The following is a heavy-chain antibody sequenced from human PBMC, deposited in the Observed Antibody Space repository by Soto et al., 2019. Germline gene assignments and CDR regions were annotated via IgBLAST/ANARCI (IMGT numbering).Heavy chain of an antibody. CDR3: ARDPGDYYFQH. CDR2: INAGNGNT. V-gene: IGHV1-3*01. Sequence: GASVKVSCKASGYTFTIYAMHWVLQAPGQRLEWMGWINAGNGNTKYSQKFQGRVTMTTDTSASTAYMELRSLRSDDTAVYYCARDPGDYYFQHWGQGTLVTVSS. J-gene: IGHJ1*01. CDR1: GYTFTIYA. D-gene: IGHD4-17*01.